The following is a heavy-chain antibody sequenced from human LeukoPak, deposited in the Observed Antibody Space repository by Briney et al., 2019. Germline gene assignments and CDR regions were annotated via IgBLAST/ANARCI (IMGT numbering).Heavy chain of an antibody. CDR1: GGSVSSTSYY. Sequence: PSETLSLTCTVSGGSVSSTSYYWSWIRQPPGKGLEWIGYIYYSGSTKYNPSLKSRVTISVDTSKNQFSLKLSSVTAADTAVYYCARDRPGSYWYFDLWGRGTLVTVSS. D-gene: IGHD3-10*01. CDR3: ARDRPGSYWYFDL. CDR2: IYYSGST. V-gene: IGHV4-61*01. J-gene: IGHJ2*01.